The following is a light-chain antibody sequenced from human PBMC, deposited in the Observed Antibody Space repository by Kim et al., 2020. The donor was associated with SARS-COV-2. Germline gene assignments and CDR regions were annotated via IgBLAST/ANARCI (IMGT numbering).Light chain of an antibody. V-gene: IGKV1-39*01. J-gene: IGKJ3*01. CDR2: AAS. Sequence: AVGDSVTITCRASQSISSYLNWYQQKPGKAPKLLIYAASSLQSGVPSRFSGSGSGTDFTLTISSLQPEDFATYYCQQSYSTPLFTFGPGTKVDIK. CDR1: QSISSY. CDR3: QQSYSTPLFT.